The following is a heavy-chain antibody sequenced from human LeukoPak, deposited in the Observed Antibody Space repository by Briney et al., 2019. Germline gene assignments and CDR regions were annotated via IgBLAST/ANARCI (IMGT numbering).Heavy chain of an antibody. Sequence: SETLSLTCAVYGGSFSGYYWSWIRQPPGKGLEWIGEINHSGSTNYNPSLKSRVTISVDTSKNQFSLKLSSVTAADTAVYYCARGRDYYDSSDAFVIWGQGTMVTVSS. CDR2: INHSGST. J-gene: IGHJ3*02. CDR3: ARGRDYYDSSDAFVI. D-gene: IGHD3-22*01. CDR1: GGSFSGYY. V-gene: IGHV4-34*01.